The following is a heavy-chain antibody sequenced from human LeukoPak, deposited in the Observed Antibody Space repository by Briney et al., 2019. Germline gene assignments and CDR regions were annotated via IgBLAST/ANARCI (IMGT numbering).Heavy chain of an antibody. CDR2: ISDSGGST. J-gene: IGHJ1*01. Sequence: GGSLRLSCAASGFTFSSYAMSWVRQAPGKGLEWVSVISDSGGSTYYADSVKGRFTISRDNAKNTLYLQMSSLRAEDTALYYCARPLYGDFAKYFQRWGQGTLVTVSS. CDR1: GFTFSSYA. V-gene: IGHV3-23*01. D-gene: IGHD4-17*01. CDR3: ARPLYGDFAKYFQR.